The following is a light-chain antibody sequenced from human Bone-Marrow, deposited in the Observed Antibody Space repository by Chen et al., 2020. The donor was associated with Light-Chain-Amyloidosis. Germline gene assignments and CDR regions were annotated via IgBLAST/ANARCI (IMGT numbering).Light chain of an antibody. CDR1: QTVDSSY. CDR2: DAS. J-gene: IGKJ1*01. Sequence: EIVLTQSPATLSLSPGERATLSCGASQTVDSSYLAWYQQKPGLAPRLLIYDASYRATGIPDRVSGSGSGTDFTLTISRLEPEDFAVYYCQQYGTSPWTFGQGTNVEI. CDR3: QQYGTSPWT. V-gene: IGKV3D-20*01.